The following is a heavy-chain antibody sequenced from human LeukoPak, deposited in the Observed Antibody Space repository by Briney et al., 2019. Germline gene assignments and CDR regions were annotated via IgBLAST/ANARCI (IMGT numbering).Heavy chain of an antibody. Sequence: SVKVSCKASGGTFSSYAISWVRQAPGQGLEWMGGIIPIFGTANCAQKFQGRVTITADDSTSTAYMELSSLRSEDTAVYYCARAESPSTYCSSTSCYYFDYWGQGTLVTVSS. J-gene: IGHJ4*02. CDR2: IIPIFGTA. D-gene: IGHD2-2*01. CDR1: GGTFSSYA. V-gene: IGHV1-69*13. CDR3: ARAESPSTYCSSTSCYYFDY.